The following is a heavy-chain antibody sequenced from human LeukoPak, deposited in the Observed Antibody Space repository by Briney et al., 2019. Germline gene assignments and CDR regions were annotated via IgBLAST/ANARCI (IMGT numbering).Heavy chain of an antibody. J-gene: IGHJ3*02. V-gene: IGHV3-30-3*01. CDR1: GFTFSSYA. CDR3: ARDEAGHSAAFDI. Sequence: GRSLRLSCTASGFTFSSYAMHWVRQAPGKGLEWVAVISYDGSNKYYADSVKGRFTISRDNSKNTLYLQMNSLRAGDTAVYYCARDEAGHSAAFDIWGQGTMVTVSS. CDR2: ISYDGSNK.